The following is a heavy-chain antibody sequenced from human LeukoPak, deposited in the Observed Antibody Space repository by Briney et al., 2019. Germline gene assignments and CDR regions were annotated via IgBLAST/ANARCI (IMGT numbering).Heavy chain of an antibody. D-gene: IGHD2-15*01. J-gene: IGHJ5*02. CDR3: ARHIGSLGNWFDP. CDR2: IYYSGST. V-gene: IGHV4-39*01. Sequence: LETLSLTCTVSGGSISSSSYYWGWIRQPPGKGLEWIGSIYYSGSTYYNPSLKSRVTISVDTSKNQFSLKLSSVTAADTAVYYCARHIGSLGNWFDPWGQGTLVTVSS. CDR1: GGSISSSSYY.